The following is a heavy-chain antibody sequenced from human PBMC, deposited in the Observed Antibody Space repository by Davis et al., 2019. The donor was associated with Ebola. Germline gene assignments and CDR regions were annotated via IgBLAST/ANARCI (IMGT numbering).Heavy chain of an antibody. V-gene: IGHV3-64D*08. CDR3: VKNPLHYDFWSGYYDY. J-gene: IGHJ4*02. D-gene: IGHD3-3*01. CDR2: ISSNGGST. Sequence: EGSLRLSCSASGFTFSSYAMHWVRQAPGKGLEYVSAISSNGGSTYYADSVKGRFTISRDNSKNTLYLQMSSLRAEDTAVYYCVKNPLHYDFWSGYYDYWGQGTLVTVSS. CDR1: GFTFSSYA.